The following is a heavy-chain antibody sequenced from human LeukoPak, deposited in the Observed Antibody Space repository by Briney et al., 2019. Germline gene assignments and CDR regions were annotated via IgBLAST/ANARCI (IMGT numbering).Heavy chain of an antibody. J-gene: IGHJ4*02. Sequence: SETLSLTCTVSGGSISSGSYYWSWIRQPAGKGLEWIGRVYTSGSTNYNPSLKSRVTISVDTSKNQFSLKLTSVTAADTAVYYCARGDNYGLTYFFDYWGQGTLVTVSS. CDR1: GGSISSGSYY. V-gene: IGHV4-61*02. CDR3: ARGDNYGLTYFFDY. D-gene: IGHD5-24*01. CDR2: VYTSGST.